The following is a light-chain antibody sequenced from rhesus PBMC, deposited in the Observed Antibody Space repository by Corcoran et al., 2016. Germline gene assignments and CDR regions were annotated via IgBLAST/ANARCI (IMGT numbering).Light chain of an antibody. Sequence: DIQMSQSPSSLSASVGDRVTITCRASQGISSYLNWYQQKPGKAPKLMIYYANSLASGVPSRFSGSGSGTDFTLTISSLQPEDFASYYCQQGNTIPFTFGPGTKLDI. V-gene: IGKV1-32*04. CDR1: QGISSY. CDR2: YAN. J-gene: IGKJ3*01. CDR3: QQGNTIPFT.